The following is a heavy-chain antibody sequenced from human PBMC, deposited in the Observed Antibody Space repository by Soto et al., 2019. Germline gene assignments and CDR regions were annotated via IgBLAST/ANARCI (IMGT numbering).Heavy chain of an antibody. J-gene: IGHJ3*02. CDR3: ARDQYYGSGSYGAFDI. V-gene: IGHV3-48*01. D-gene: IGHD3-10*01. Sequence: GGSLRLSCAASGFTFSSYSMNWVRQAPGKGLEWVSYISSSSSTIYYADSVKGRFTISRDNAKNSLYLQMNSLRAEDTAVYYCARDQYYGSGSYGAFDIWGQGTMVTVSS. CDR1: GFTFSSYS. CDR2: ISSSSSTI.